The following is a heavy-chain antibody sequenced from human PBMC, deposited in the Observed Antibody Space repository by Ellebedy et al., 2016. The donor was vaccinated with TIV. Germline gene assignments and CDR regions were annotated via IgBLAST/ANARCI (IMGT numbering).Heavy chain of an antibody. D-gene: IGHD3-10*01. CDR1: GFTFGDYA. CDR2: ITFNSGTV. V-gene: IGHV3-9*01. CDR3: AKDNRGGFFDGMDV. Sequence: SLKISXAASGFTFGDYAMHWVRRAPGKGLEWVAGITFNSGTVVYADSVRGRFTISRDSAQKSLYLEMNSLRVEDTALYYCAKDNRGGFFDGMDVWGQGTTVTVSS. J-gene: IGHJ6*02.